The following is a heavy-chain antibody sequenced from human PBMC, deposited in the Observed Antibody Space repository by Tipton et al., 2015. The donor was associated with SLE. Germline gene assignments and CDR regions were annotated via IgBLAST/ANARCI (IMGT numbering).Heavy chain of an antibody. CDR3: ARGRIAVAGNHFDY. D-gene: IGHD6-19*01. Sequence: TLSLTCTVSGGSISSGSYYWSWIRQPAGKGLEWIGRIYTSGSTNYNPSLKSRVTISVDTSKNQFSLKLSSVTAADTAVYYCARGRIAVAGNHFDYWGRGTLVTVSS. CDR1: GGSISSGSYY. V-gene: IGHV4-61*02. CDR2: IYTSGST. J-gene: IGHJ4*02.